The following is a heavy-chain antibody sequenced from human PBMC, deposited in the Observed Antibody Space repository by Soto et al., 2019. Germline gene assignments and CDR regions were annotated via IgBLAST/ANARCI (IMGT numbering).Heavy chain of an antibody. Sequence: QVQLQESGPAFVKPSGTLSLACTVSGASTSSENWWSWVRQAPGKGLEWIGAIYHSGATHYSPSLKSRVTISLDKSKNQFFLELDSVTAAASAVYYCAGDAGASRYYGMDVWGQGTKVTVS. CDR3: AGDAGASRYYGMDV. V-gene: IGHV4-4*02. CDR1: GASTSSENW. CDR2: IYHSGAT. J-gene: IGHJ6*02. D-gene: IGHD2-8*02.